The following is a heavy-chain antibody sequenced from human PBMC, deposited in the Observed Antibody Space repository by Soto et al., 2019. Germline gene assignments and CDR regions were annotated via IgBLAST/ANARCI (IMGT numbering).Heavy chain of an antibody. CDR2: ISPYNGDT. CDR3: ASALSVAQFYYSMAV. V-gene: IGHV1-18*01. D-gene: IGHD6-19*01. CDR1: GYTFTTYG. J-gene: IGHJ6*03. Sequence: QVPLVQSGPEVKKPGASVKVSCKTSGYTFTTYGISWVRQAPGQGLEWMGWISPYNGDTHYAQKFQGRVTMTTETSPPRAYMEPRTLRPAARAIYFCASALSVAQFYYSMAVWGQGTPVAASS.